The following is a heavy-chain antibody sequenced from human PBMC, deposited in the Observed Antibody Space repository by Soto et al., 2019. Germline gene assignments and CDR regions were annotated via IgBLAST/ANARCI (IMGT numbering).Heavy chain of an antibody. Sequence: GGSLRLSCAASGFTFGEYGMSWVRQAPGEGLEWVSAISETGTNTYYADSVKGRFTISRDNSKNTLSLQMNSLRAEDTAVYYCAKVNYDSSGYYCNFDNWAQGTLVTVS. CDR1: GFTFGEYG. CDR3: AKVNYDSSGYYCNFDN. CDR2: ISETGTNT. J-gene: IGHJ4*02. V-gene: IGHV3-23*01. D-gene: IGHD3-22*01.